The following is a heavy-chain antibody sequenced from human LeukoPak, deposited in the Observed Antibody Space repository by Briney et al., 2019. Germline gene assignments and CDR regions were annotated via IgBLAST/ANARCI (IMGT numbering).Heavy chain of an antibody. V-gene: IGHV4-4*07. CDR1: GGSISSYY. CDR2: IYTSGST. Sequence: PSETLSLTCTVSGGSISSYYWSWIRQPAGKGLEWIGRIYTSGSTNYNPSLKSRVTMSVDTSKNQFSLKLSSVTAADTAVYYCARDYYDSSGYYSFDYWGQGTLVTVSS. D-gene: IGHD3-22*01. CDR3: ARDYYDSSGYYSFDY. J-gene: IGHJ4*02.